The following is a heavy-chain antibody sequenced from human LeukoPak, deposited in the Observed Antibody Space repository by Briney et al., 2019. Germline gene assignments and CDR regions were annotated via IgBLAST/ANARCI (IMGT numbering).Heavy chain of an antibody. CDR1: GGSISSGGYS. D-gene: IGHD4-17*01. Sequence: PSETLSLTCAVSGGSISSGGYSWSWIRQPPGKGLEWIGYIYHSGSTYYNPSLKSRVTISVDRSKNQFSLKLSSVTAADTAVYYCARGTTVTNVGGAFDIWGQGTMVTVSS. CDR3: ARGTTVTNVGGAFDI. V-gene: IGHV4-30-2*01. CDR2: IYHSGST. J-gene: IGHJ3*02.